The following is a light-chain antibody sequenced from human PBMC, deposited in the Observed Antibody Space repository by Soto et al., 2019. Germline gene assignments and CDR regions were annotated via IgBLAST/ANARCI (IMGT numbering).Light chain of an antibody. V-gene: IGKV1-5*03. J-gene: IGKJ2*01. CDR2: KAS. Sequence: DIQMTQSPSTLSASVGDRVTITCRASQSISSWLAWYQQKPGKAPKLPIYKASSLESGVLSRFSGSGSGTEFTLTISSLQPDDFATYYCQQYNSYSFGQGTKLEIK. CDR3: QQYNSYS. CDR1: QSISSW.